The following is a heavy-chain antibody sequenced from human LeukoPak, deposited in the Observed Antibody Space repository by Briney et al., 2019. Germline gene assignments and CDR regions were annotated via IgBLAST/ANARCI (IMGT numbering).Heavy chain of an antibody. D-gene: IGHD3/OR15-3a*01. V-gene: IGHV3-13*01. J-gene: IGHJ6*02. CDR1: GFTLSDYD. CDR2: LGSAGDK. Sequence: PGGSLRLSCAASGFTLSDYDIHWVRQPIGKGLDWVSGLGSAGDKYHAGSERGRFTISREDAENSVYLQMNGLRPEDTAIYYCARAKRETSTRPWTSGMDVWGQGIRVTVSS. CDR3: ARAKRETSTRPWTSGMDV.